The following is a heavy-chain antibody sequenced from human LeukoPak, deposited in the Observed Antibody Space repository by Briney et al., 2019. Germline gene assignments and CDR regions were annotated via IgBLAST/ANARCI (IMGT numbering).Heavy chain of an antibody. CDR1: GFTFSSYA. Sequence: GGSLRLSCAASGFTFSSYAMSWVRQAPGKGLEWVSAISGSGGSTYYADSVKGRFTISRDNSKNTLYLQMNSLRAEDTAVYYCAKGVAAMVRGVIIIPFDYWGQGTLVTVSS. J-gene: IGHJ4*02. V-gene: IGHV3-23*01. CDR2: ISGSGGST. CDR3: AKGVAAMVRGVIIIPFDY. D-gene: IGHD3-10*01.